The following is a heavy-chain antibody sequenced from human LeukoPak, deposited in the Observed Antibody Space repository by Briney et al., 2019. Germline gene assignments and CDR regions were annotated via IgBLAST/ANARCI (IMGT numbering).Heavy chain of an antibody. CDR2: INPDSGGT. V-gene: IGHV1-2*02. CDR1: GYSFTGYY. J-gene: IGHJ4*02. D-gene: IGHD3-16*01. Sequence: SVKVSCKAVGYSFTGYYIHWVRQAPGQGLEWMGWINPDSGGTNLAQKFQGRVTLTRDTSISTAYMELTSLRSDDTAVYYCARDLRQMSDYFDYWGQGTLVSASS. CDR3: ARDLRQMSDYFDY.